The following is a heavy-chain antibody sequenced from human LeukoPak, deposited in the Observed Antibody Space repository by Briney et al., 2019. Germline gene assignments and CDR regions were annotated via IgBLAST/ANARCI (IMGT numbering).Heavy chain of an antibody. CDR3: ATTLRGGKFDY. Sequence: PGGSLRLSCAASGFTFSSYWMHWVRQAPGKGLVWVSRINSDGSSTTYADSVKGRFTISRHNSRDTMYLQMNSLRTDDTAVYYCATTLRGGKFDYWGQGTLVTVSS. J-gene: IGHJ4*02. D-gene: IGHD4-23*01. CDR1: GFTFSSYW. CDR2: INSDGSST. V-gene: IGHV3-74*01.